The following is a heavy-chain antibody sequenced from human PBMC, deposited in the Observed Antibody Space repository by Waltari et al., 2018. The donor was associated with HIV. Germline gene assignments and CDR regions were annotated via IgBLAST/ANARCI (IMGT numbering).Heavy chain of an antibody. CDR3: ATLPDVRYSGYDVDY. CDR1: GGSFSGYY. CDR2: INHSGST. V-gene: IGHV4-34*02. J-gene: IGHJ4*02. Sequence: QVQLQQWGAGLLKPSETLSLTCAVYGGSFSGYYWSWIRQPPGKGLEWIGEINHSGSTNYKSALKSRVTISIDTSKNQFSLKLISVTAADTAVYYCATLPDVRYSGYDVDYWGRGTLVTVSS. D-gene: IGHD5-12*01.